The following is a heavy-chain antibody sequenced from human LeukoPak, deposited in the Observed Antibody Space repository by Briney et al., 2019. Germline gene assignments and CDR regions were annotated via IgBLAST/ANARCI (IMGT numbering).Heavy chain of an antibody. V-gene: IGHV3-30*04. D-gene: IGHD3-3*01. CDR3: AREPDAYYDFWSGYYEKKTYYYYYGMDV. J-gene: IGHJ6*02. CDR1: GFTFSSYA. Sequence: GGSLRLSCAASGFTFSSYAMHWVRQAPGKGLEWVAVISYDGSNKYYADSVKGRFTISGDNSKNTLYLQMNSLRAEDTAVYYCAREPDAYYDFWSGYYEKKTYYYYYGMDVWGQGTTVTVSS. CDR2: ISYDGSNK.